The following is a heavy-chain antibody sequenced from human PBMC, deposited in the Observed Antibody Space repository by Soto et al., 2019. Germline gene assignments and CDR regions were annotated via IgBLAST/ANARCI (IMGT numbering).Heavy chain of an antibody. Sequence: QVQLVQSGAEVKKPGSSVKVSCKASGGTFSSYTITWVRQAPGQGLEWMGRIIPILGIANYAQKFQGRVTITADESTSTVYVELSSMRSEDTAVYYCAREVSSAYASSAVLEGGYWGQGTVVTVSS. J-gene: IGHJ4*02. CDR2: IIPILGIA. V-gene: IGHV1-69*08. D-gene: IGHD3-22*01. CDR3: AREVSSAYASSAVLEGGY. CDR1: GGTFSSYT.